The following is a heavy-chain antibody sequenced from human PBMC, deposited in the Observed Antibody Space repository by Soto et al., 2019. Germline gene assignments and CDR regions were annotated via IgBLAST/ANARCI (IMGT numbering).Heavy chain of an antibody. CDR2: IKSDGST. CDR3: AGDPVPEY. Sequence: EVQLVESGGGLAQPGGSLRLSCAASGFTFSRYWMHWVRQAPGKGLVWVSLIKSDGSTSYADSVKGRFTISRDNAKNTLYLQMNSLRVEDTAVYYCAGDPVPEYWGQGTLVTVSS. V-gene: IGHV3-74*01. J-gene: IGHJ4*02. CDR1: GFTFSRYW.